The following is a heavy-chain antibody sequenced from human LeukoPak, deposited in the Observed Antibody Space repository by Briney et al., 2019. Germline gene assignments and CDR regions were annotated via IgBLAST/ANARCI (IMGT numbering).Heavy chain of an antibody. V-gene: IGHV4-34*01. CDR1: GGSFSGYY. D-gene: IGHD3-3*01. J-gene: IGHJ4*02. CDR3: ARHEGGITIFGVVMAPYFDY. Sequence: PSETLSLTCAVYGGSFSGYYWSWIRQPPGKGLEWIGSIYYSGSTYYNPSLKSRVTISVDTSKNQFSLKLSSVTAADTAVYYCARHEGGITIFGVVMAPYFDYWGQGTLVTVSS. CDR2: IYYSGST.